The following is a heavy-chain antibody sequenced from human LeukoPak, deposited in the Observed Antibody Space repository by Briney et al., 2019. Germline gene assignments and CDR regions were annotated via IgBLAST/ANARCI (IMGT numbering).Heavy chain of an antibody. J-gene: IGHJ3*01. V-gene: IGHV1-18*01. CDR3: ARVVISGRYYANVVEAFDF. D-gene: IGHD1-26*01. CDR2: IDVYNGNT. CDR1: GYTFTSYG. Sequence: ASVKVSCKASGYTFTSYGISWVRQAPGQGLEWMGWIDVYNGNTNYEQNFQGRVTMTTDTSTNTAYLELRSLRSDDTAVYYCARVVISGRYYANVVEAFDFWGQGTMVTVSS.